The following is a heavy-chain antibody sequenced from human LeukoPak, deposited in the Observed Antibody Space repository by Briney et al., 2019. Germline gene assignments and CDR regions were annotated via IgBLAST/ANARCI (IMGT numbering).Heavy chain of an antibody. CDR2: INPNSGGT. CDR1: GYTFTGYY. J-gene: IGHJ4*02. V-gene: IGHV1-2*02. Sequence: ASVKVSCKASGYTFTGYYMHWVRQAPGQGLEWMGWINPNSGGTNYAQKFQGRVTMTRDTSISTAYMELSRLRSEDTAVYYCASLIAHGYSRGYWGQGTLVTVSS. D-gene: IGHD5-18*01. CDR3: ASLIAHGYSRGY.